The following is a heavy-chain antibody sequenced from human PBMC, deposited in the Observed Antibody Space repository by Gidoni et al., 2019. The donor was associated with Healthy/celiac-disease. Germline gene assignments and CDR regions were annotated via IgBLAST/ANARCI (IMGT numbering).Heavy chain of an antibody. D-gene: IGHD6-19*01. CDR1: GFPFSSYG. V-gene: IGHV3-30*03. CDR3: ARPAGRWLALYNWFDP. CDR2: ISYDGSNK. J-gene: IGHJ5*02. Sequence: QVQLVESGGGVVQPGRSLRLSCAASGFPFSSYGMHWVRQAPGKGLEWVAVISYDGSNKYYADSVKGRFTIARDNSKNTLYLQMNSLRAEDTAVYYCARPAGRWLALYNWFDPWGQGTLVTVSS.